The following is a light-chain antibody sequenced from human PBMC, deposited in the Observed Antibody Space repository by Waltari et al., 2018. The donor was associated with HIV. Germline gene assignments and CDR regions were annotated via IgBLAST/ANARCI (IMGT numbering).Light chain of an antibody. J-gene: IGKJ1*01. V-gene: IGKV1-5*03. CDR2: KAS. CDR3: QHNDGWPWT. Sequence: QMTKSPSTLSAFVGDRVTITCRASQNIKDYLAWYQQKPGKAPKLLIYKASTLQSGVPSRFSGSGSGTDFTLTISSLQPDDFATYYCQHNDGWPWTFGQGTKAE. CDR1: QNIKDY.